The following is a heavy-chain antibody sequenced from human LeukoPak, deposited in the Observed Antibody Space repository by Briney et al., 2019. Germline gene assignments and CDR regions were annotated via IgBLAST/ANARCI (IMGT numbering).Heavy chain of an antibody. CDR3: ARGAGYNYPYYFDY. D-gene: IGHD5-24*01. CDR1: GFTFSGFG. CDR2: IWYDGSNQ. J-gene: IGHJ4*02. Sequence: PGGSLRLSCAASGFTFSGFGMHWVRQAPGKGLEWVASIWYDGSNQNYVDSVEGRFTISRDNSKNTLYLQMNSLRAEDTAVYYCARGAGYNYPYYFDYWGQGTLVTVSS. V-gene: IGHV3-33*01.